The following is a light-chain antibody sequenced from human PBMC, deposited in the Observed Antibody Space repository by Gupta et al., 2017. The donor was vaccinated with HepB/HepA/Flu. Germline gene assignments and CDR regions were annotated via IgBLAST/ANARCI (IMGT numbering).Light chain of an antibody. CDR1: QELSNY. CDR2: GAS. V-gene: IGKV1-33*01. J-gene: IGKJ2*01. CDR3: QQYDDLPYT. Sequence: DIQMTKSPSSLSASVGDRVTITCQASQELSNYLNWYQQKPGKAPQLLIYGASSLETGVPFRFSGGSSGTLYTLTISGLQPEDFATYFCQQYDDLPYTFGQGTRLE.